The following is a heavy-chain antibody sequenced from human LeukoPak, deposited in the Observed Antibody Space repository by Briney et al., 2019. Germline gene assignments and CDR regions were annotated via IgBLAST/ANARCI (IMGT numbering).Heavy chain of an antibody. J-gene: IGHJ4*02. V-gene: IGHV3-30*01. Sequence: PGGSLRLSCAASAFTFSSYAMPWVRQAPGKGPEWVAVISYDGSNKYYADSVKGRFTISRDNSKNTLYLQMNSLRAEDTAVYYCARDLIAARNYWGQGTLVTVSS. CDR3: ARDLIAARNY. D-gene: IGHD6-6*01. CDR1: AFTFSSYA. CDR2: ISYDGSNK.